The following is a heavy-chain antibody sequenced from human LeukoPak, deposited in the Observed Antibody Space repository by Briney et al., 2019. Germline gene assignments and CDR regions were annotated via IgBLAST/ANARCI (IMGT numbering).Heavy chain of an antibody. Sequence: ASVKVSCKASGGSFSNYGITWVRQAPGQGLEWMGRIITILDIPNYAQKFQGSVTITLDKSTITIFMELSSLRSEDTAVYYCARELEPYYFDYWGQGSLVTVSS. CDR3: ARELEPYYFDY. CDR1: GGSFSNYG. J-gene: IGHJ4*02. CDR2: IITILDIP. D-gene: IGHD1-1*01. V-gene: IGHV1-69*04.